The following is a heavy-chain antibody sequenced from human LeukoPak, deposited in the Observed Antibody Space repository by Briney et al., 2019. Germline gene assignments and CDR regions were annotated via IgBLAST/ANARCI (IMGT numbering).Heavy chain of an antibody. CDR3: ARDLRYYDSSGYPHMGYYYYYYMDV. CDR1: GYTFTNYD. CDR2: MNPNSGNT. V-gene: IGHV1-8*01. J-gene: IGHJ6*03. D-gene: IGHD3-22*01. Sequence: ASVKVSCKASGYTFTNYDINWVRQATGQGLEWMGWMNPNSGNTGYAQKFQGRVTMTRNTSISTAYMELSRLRSDDTAVYYCARDLRYYDSSGYPHMGYYYYYYMDVWGKGTTVTISS.